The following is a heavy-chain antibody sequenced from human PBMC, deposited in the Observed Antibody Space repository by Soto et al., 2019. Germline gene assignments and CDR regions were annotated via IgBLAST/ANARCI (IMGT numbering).Heavy chain of an antibody. D-gene: IGHD4-4*01. CDR1: GFTFSDYG. V-gene: IGHV3-33*01. CDR2: IWHDGNEK. Sequence: QVQLVESGGGVVQPGRSLRLSCAASGFTFSDYGMHWVRQTPGKGLEWVAVIWHDGNEKYYADSAKGRFTVSRDNSKNTLYLQMHSLRAEDTALYYCAREFRQYGNYRFDPWGQGTLVAVSS. CDR3: AREFRQYGNYRFDP. J-gene: IGHJ5*02.